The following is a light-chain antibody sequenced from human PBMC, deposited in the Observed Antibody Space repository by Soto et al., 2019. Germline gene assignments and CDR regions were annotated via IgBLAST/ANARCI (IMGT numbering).Light chain of an antibody. J-gene: IGLJ3*02. V-gene: IGLV2-11*01. Sequence: QSVLIQPRSVSGSPGQSVTISCTGTSSDVGGYNYVSWYQQHPGKAPKLMIYDVTKRPSGVPDRFSGSKSGNTASLTISGLQAEDEADYYCCSYAGSYTGVFGGGTKLTVL. CDR2: DVT. CDR3: CSYAGSYTGV. CDR1: SSDVGGYNY.